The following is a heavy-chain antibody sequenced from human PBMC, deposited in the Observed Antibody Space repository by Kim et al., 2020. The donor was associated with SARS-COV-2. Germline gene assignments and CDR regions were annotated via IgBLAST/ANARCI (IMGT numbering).Heavy chain of an antibody. J-gene: IGHJ6*02. CDR3: ASIAAAGPDYYYYGMDV. Sequence: SETLSLTCTVSGGSISSYYWSWIRQPPGKGLEWIGYIYYSGSTNYNPSLKSRVTISVDTSKNQFSLKLSSVTAADTAVYYCASIAAAGPDYYYYGMDVWGQGTTVTVSS. CDR2: IYYSGST. CDR1: GGSISSYY. V-gene: IGHV4-59*13. D-gene: IGHD6-13*01.